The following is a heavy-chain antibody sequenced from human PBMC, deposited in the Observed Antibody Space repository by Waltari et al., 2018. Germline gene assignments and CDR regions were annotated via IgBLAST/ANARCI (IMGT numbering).Heavy chain of an antibody. CDR3: AALVGATVKDAFDI. V-gene: IGHV1-69*14. Sequence: QVQLVQSGAEVKKPGSSVKVSCKASGGTFSSYAISRVRQAPGQGLEWMGGIIPIFGTANYTQKFQGRVTITADKSTSTAYMELSSLRSEDTAVYYCAALVGATVKDAFDIWGQGTMVTVSS. D-gene: IGHD1-26*01. CDR2: IIPIFGTA. CDR1: GGTFSSYA. J-gene: IGHJ3*02.